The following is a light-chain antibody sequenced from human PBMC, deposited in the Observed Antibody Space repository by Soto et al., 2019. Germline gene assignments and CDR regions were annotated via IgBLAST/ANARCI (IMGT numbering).Light chain of an antibody. CDR1: QGISSY. J-gene: IGKJ3*01. Sequence: AIRMTQSPSSLSASTGDRVTITCRASQGISSYLAWYQQKPGKAPKLLIYAASTLQSGVPSRFSGSGSGTDFTRTISCLQSEDFATYYGQQYYSYPRTFGPGTKVDIK. CDR2: AAS. V-gene: IGKV1-8*01. CDR3: QQYYSYPRT.